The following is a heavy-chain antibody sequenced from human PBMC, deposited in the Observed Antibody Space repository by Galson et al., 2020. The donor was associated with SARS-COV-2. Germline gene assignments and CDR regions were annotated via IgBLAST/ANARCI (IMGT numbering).Heavy chain of an antibody. CDR3: AKALDGYNCFDL. CDR1: GLTFSKSY. D-gene: IGHD5-12*01. Sequence: GESLKISCAASGLTFSKSYKNWIRQAPGKGLEWVSYISRHGDTIYYAKSVKGRFTISRDNAKNSLSLQMNSLRAEDTAIYYCAKALDGYNCFDLWGRGTLGTVSP. J-gene: IGHJ2*01. CDR2: ISRHGDTI. V-gene: IGHV3-11*04.